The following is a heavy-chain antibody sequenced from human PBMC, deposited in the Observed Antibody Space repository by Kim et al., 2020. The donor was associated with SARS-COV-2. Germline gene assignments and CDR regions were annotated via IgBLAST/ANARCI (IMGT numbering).Heavy chain of an antibody. J-gene: IGHJ4*02. CDR2: ITKYDGRT. V-gene: IGHV3-23*01. D-gene: IGHD6-19*01. CDR1: GYSINTFA. CDR3: AKDHPSSGWPTFDY. Sequence: GGSLRLSCAASGYSINTFAMSWVRQAPGKGLEWVSAITKYDGRTYYADSVRGRFTISRDNSKNTVYLQMDSLRAGDTGLYYCAKDHPSSGWPTFDYWGQGTLVTVSS.